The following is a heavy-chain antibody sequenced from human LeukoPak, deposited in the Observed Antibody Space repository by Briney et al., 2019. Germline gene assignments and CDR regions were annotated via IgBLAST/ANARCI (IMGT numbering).Heavy chain of an antibody. V-gene: IGHV3-48*02. J-gene: IGHJ4*02. Sequence: PGGSLRLSCAASGFTFSSYSMNWVRQAPGKGLEWVSYISSSSTIYYADSVKGRFTISRDNAKNSLYLQVNSLRDEDTAVYYCARVWFGGRDEDYWGQGTLVAVSS. D-gene: IGHD3-10*01. CDR1: GFTFSSYS. CDR2: ISSSSTI. CDR3: ARVWFGGRDEDY.